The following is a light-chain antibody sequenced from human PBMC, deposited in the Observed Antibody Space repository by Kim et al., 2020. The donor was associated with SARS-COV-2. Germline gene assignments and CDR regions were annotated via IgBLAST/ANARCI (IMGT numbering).Light chain of an antibody. CDR2: DVS. V-gene: IGLV2-14*03. J-gene: IGLJ1*01. CDR3: SSSTLSSTYF. Sequence: GRSITLSCTGTSRVVGTSKYVSWYQQHPGKAPKLMIYDVSSRPPGISNRFSGSKSGNTASLTISGLQAEDEADYYCSSSTLSSTYFFGSGTQLTVL. CDR1: SRVVGTSKY.